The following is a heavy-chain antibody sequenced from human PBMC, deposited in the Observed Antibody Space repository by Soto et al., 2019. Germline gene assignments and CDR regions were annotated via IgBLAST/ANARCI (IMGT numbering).Heavy chain of an antibody. J-gene: IGHJ6*03. CDR3: AKGTKIVFGYYYYYMDV. Sequence: GGSLRLSCAASGFTFSSYAMSWVRQAPGKGLEWVSAISGSGGSTYYADSVKGRFTISRDNSKNTLYLQMNSLRAEDTAVYYCAKGTKIVFGYYYYYMDVWGKGTTVTVSS. CDR2: ISGSGGST. V-gene: IGHV3-23*01. D-gene: IGHD1-7*01. CDR1: GFTFSSYA.